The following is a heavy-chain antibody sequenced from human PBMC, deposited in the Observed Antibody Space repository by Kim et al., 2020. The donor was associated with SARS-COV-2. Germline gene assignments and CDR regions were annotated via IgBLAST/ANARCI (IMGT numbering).Heavy chain of an antibody. CDR1: GGTFSSYT. CDR2: IIPILGIA. V-gene: IGHV1-69*02. Sequence: SVKVSCKASGGTFSSYTISWVRQAPGQGLEWMGRIIPILGIANYAQKFQGRVTITADKSTSTAYMELSSLRSEDTAVYYCANSPRPGGLYSYVYYYGMDVWGQGTTVTVSS. J-gene: IGHJ6*02. D-gene: IGHD5-18*01. CDR3: ANSPRPGGLYSYVYYYGMDV.